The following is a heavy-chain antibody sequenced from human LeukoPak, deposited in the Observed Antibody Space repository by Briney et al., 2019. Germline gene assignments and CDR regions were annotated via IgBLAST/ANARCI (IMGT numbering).Heavy chain of an antibody. J-gene: IGHJ4*02. CDR3: AKLGYYDSGALRAPFEY. V-gene: IGHV3-23*01. D-gene: IGHD3-22*01. Sequence: PGGSLRPSCAASGFTFSDYAMSWVREAPGKGPEWVSAITGGGRTYYADSVKGRFTISRDSSKNTLYLQMNSLRAEDTAIYYCAKLGYYDSGALRAPFEYWGQGTLVTVSS. CDR2: ITGGGRT. CDR1: GFTFSDYA.